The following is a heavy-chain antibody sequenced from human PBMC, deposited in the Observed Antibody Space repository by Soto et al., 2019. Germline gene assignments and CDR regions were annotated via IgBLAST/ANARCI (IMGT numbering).Heavy chain of an antibody. Sequence: QVQLQQWGAGLLKPSETLSLTCAVYGGSFSGYYWSWIRQPPGKGLEWIGEINHSGSTNYNPSLKSRVTISVDTSKNQLSLKLSSVTAADTAVYYCARQSNWNYYYYYGMDVWGQGTTVTVSS. CDR3: ARQSNWNYYYYYGMDV. V-gene: IGHV4-34*01. CDR1: GGSFSGYY. CDR2: INHSGST. D-gene: IGHD1-1*01. J-gene: IGHJ6*02.